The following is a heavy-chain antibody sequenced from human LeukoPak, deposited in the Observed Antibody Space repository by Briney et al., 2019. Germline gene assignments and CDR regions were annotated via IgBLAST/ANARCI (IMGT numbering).Heavy chain of an antibody. J-gene: IGHJ6*03. CDR2: FDPEDGET. CDR3: ATGGSGTYFHYYYYYMAV. V-gene: IGHV1-24*01. D-gene: IGHD3-10*01. Sequence: ASVKVSCKVSGYTLTELSMHWVRQAPGKGLEWMGGFDPEDGETIYAQKFQGRVTITEDTSTDTAYMELSSLRSEDTAVYYCATGGSGTYFHYYYYYMAVWGKGTTVTVSS. CDR1: GYTLTELS.